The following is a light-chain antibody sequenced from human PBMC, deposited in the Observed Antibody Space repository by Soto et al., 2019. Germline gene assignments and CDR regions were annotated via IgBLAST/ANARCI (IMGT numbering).Light chain of an antibody. Sequence: EIVLTPSPGTLSLSPGERVTLACRSSQSVSSSYLAWYQQKPGQAPRLLIYGASTRATGVPARFSGSGSGTEFTLTISRLEPEDFAVYYCQQRSNWPPLTFGQGTRLEIK. CDR1: QSVSSSY. CDR2: GAS. J-gene: IGKJ5*01. V-gene: IGKV3D-20*02. CDR3: QQRSNWPPLT.